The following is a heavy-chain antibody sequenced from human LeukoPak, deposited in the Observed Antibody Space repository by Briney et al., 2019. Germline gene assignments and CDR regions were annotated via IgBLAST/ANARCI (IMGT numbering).Heavy chain of an antibody. V-gene: IGHV4-34*01. CDR1: GGSFSGYY. J-gene: IGHJ6*03. CDR3: ARVTPDCTNGVCWGYYYYMDV. D-gene: IGHD2-8*01. Sequence: PSETLSLTCAVDGGSFSGYYWSWIRQPPGKGLEWIGEINHSGSTNYNPSLKSRVTISVDTSKNQFSLKLSSVTAADTAVYYCARVTPDCTNGVCWGYYYYMDVWGKGTTVTVSS. CDR2: INHSGST.